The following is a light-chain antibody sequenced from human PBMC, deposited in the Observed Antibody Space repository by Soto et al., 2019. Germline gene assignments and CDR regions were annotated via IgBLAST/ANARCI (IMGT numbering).Light chain of an antibody. CDR1: QSVTSNY. CDR2: GAS. Sequence: EIVLTQSPGTLSLSPGERATLSCGASQSVTSNYLAWYQQKPGQAPRLLIYGASRRATGIPDRFSGSVSGTDFTLTISRLEPEDFAVYYCQQYGRSATFTFGPGTKVDIK. CDR3: QQYGRSATFT. J-gene: IGKJ3*01. V-gene: IGKV3-20*01.